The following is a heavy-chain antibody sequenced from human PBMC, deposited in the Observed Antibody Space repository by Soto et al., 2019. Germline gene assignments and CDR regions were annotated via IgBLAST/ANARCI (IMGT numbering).Heavy chain of an antibody. V-gene: IGHV2-5*02. CDR1: GFSLNTRAVG. J-gene: IGHJ4*02. Sequence: QITLKESGPTLVKPTQTLTLTCSLSGFSLNTRAVGVGWIRQPPGKALEWLALISWDDNKRYRPALESRLSIAKDTPGNPVVLTMTNVDPLDTATYYCAHRALSGSRYYFDFWGLGTLVTVSS. D-gene: IGHD1-26*01. CDR2: ISWDDNK. CDR3: AHRALSGSRYYFDF.